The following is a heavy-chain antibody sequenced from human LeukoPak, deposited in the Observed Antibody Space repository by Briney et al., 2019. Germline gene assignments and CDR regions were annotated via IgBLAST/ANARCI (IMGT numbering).Heavy chain of an antibody. CDR2: IFPSGGEI. CDR1: GFTFSTFA. Sequence: GGSLRLSCAASGFTFSTFAMIWVRQPPGKGLEWVSSIFPSGGEIHYADSVRGRFTISRENSKSTLSLQMNSLRAEDTAIYYCATYRQVLLPFESWGQGTLVTVSS. J-gene: IGHJ4*02. D-gene: IGHD2-8*02. V-gene: IGHV3-23*01. CDR3: ATYRQVLLPFES.